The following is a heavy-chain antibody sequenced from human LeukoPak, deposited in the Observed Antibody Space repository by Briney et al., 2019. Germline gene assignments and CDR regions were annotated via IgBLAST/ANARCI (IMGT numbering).Heavy chain of an antibody. CDR2: IIPIFGTA. V-gene: IGHV1-69*01. D-gene: IGHD3-10*01. CDR1: GGTFSSYA. J-gene: IGHJ4*02. CDR3: ARVRSYGSGSYYSYYFDY. Sequence: SVKLSCKASGGTFSSYAISWVRQAPGQGREWMGGIIPIFGTANYAQKFQGRVTITADESTSTAYMELSSLRSEDTAVYYCARVRSYGSGSYYSYYFDYWGQGTLVTVSS.